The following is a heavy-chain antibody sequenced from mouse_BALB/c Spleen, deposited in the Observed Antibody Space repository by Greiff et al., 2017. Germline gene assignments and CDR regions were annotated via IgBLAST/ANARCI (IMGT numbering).Heavy chain of an antibody. Sequence: VQLQQSGPSLVKPSQTLSLTCSVTGDSITSGYWNWIRKFPGNKLEYMGYISYSGSTYYNPSLKSRISITRDTSKNQYYLQLNSVTTEDTATYYCARWGYYGSYWYFDVWGAGTTVTVSS. CDR1: GDSITSGY. CDR3: ARWGYYGSYWYFDV. V-gene: IGHV3-8*02. J-gene: IGHJ1*01. D-gene: IGHD1-1*01. CDR2: ISYSGST.